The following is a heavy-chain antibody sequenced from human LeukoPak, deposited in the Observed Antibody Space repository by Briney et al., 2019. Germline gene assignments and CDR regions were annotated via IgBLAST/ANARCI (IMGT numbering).Heavy chain of an antibody. V-gene: IGHV4-59*01. J-gene: IGHJ4*02. D-gene: IGHD3-10*01. Sequence: KPSETLPLTCTVSGGSISSYYWSWIRQPPGKGLEWIGYIYYSGSTNYNPSLKSRVTISVDTSKNQFSLKLSSVTAADTAVYYCARGSYYYGSGSYSPLDYWGQGTLVTVSS. CDR2: IYYSGST. CDR1: GGSISSYY. CDR3: ARGSYYYGSGSYSPLDY.